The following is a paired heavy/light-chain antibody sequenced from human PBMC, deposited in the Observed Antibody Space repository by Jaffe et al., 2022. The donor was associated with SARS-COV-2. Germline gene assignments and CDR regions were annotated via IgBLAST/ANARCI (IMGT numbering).Light chain of an antibody. V-gene: IGKV3-20*01. CDR3: QQYGTSVV. J-gene: IGKJ2*01. CDR2: GAS. Sequence: EIVLTQSPGTLSLSPGERATLSCRASQTVSSSYLAWYQQKPGQAPRLLIYGASSRATGIPDRFSGSASGTDFTLTISRLEPEDFAVYYCQQYGTSVVFGQGTKLEIK. CDR1: QTVSSSY.
Heavy chain of an antibody. Sequence: QIQLVQSGAEVKKPGASVKVSCKASGYTFTSYALHWVRQDPGQRLEWMGWINAGNGNTKYSQKFQGRVTITRDTSASTAYMELSSLKSEDTAVYHCARALRAYDYTNPAFDYWGQGTLVTVSS. J-gene: IGHJ4*02. CDR2: INAGNGNT. CDR3: ARALRAYDYTNPAFDY. V-gene: IGHV1-3*01. CDR1: GYTFTSYA. D-gene: IGHD4-4*01.